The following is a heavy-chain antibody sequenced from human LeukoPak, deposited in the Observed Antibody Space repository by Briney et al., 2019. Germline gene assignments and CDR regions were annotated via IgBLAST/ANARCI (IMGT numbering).Heavy chain of an antibody. CDR3: ARTSIAARRANAFDI. Sequence: PSETLSLTCTVSGGSISTYYGNWIRQAPGKGLEWVGYIYYSGSTNYNPSLKSRVTMSVDRSKNQFSLKLSSVTAADTAVYYCARTSIAARRANAFDIWGQGTMVTVSS. J-gene: IGHJ3*02. V-gene: IGHV4-59*12. CDR2: IYYSGST. D-gene: IGHD6-6*01. CDR1: GGSISTYY.